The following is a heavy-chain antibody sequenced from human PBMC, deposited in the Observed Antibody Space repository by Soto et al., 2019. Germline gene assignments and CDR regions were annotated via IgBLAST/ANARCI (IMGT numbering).Heavy chain of an antibody. D-gene: IGHD5-12*01. CDR3: ARDRGPPIVASSPANYYYYGMDV. J-gene: IGHJ6*02. V-gene: IGHV4-31*03. CDR2: IYYSGST. Sequence: ASETLSLTCTVSGGSISSGGYYWSWIRQHPGKGLEWIGYIYYSGSTYYNPSLKSRVTISVDTSKNQFSLKLSSVTAADTAVYYCARDRGPPIVASSPANYYYYGMDVWGQGTTVTVSS. CDR1: GGSISSGGYY.